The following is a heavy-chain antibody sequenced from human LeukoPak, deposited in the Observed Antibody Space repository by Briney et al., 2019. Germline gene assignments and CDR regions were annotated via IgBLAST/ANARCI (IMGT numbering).Heavy chain of an antibody. CDR1: GYTFTGYY. J-gene: IGHJ4*02. V-gene: IGHV1-2*02. Sequence: ASVTVSCKASGYTFTGYYMHWVRQAPGQGLEWMGWINPNSGGTNYAQKFQGRVTMTRDTSISTAYMELSRLRSDDTAVYYCARGPPDYYDSSEITYWGQGTLVTVSS. D-gene: IGHD3-22*01. CDR2: INPNSGGT. CDR3: ARGPPDYYDSSEITY.